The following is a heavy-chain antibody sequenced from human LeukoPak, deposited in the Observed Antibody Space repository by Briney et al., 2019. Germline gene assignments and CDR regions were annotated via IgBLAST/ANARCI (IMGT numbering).Heavy chain of an antibody. CDR2: INYRERK. D-gene: IGHD1-1*01. CDR3: ARRPRNFRTTGTAREWFDP. Sequence: SQRLSPTRVVYGGSLSGYYCSWIRQPPESGREWVGVINYRERKNNNPPLKSRDTISIDASKNQFSLKLSSVPAADTAVYYCARRPRNFRTTGTAREWFDPRGEGTLVTVSS. J-gene: IGHJ5*02. V-gene: IGHV4-34*04. CDR1: GGSLSGYY.